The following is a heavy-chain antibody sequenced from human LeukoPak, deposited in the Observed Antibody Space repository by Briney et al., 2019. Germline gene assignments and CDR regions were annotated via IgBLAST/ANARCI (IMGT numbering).Heavy chain of an antibody. J-gene: IGHJ4*02. D-gene: IGHD3-10*01. Sequence: GGSLRLSCAASGFTFSSYAMGWVRQAPGKGLEWVSAISGTGNRTYYADSVKGRFTISRDNSKNTLYLQMNSLRAEDTAVYYCAKSGQVLLWFGELSGVWGNQNYYFDYWGQGTLVTVSS. V-gene: IGHV3-23*01. CDR3: AKSGQVLLWFGELSGVWGNQNYYFDY. CDR1: GFTFSSYA. CDR2: ISGTGNRT.